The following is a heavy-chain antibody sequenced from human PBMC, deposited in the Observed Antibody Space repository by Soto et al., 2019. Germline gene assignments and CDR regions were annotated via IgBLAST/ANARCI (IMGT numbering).Heavy chain of an antibody. CDR1: GYTFTSYG. CDR3: AREGSHSYGYDYYYYGMDV. D-gene: IGHD5-18*01. V-gene: IGHV1-18*04. J-gene: IGHJ6*02. CDR2: ISAYNGNT. Sequence: ASVKVSCKASGYTFTSYGISWVRQAPGQGLEWMGWISAYNGNTNYAQKLQGRVTMTTDTSTSTAYMELRSLRSDDTAVYYCAREGSHSYGYDYYYYGMDVWGQGTTVTVSS.